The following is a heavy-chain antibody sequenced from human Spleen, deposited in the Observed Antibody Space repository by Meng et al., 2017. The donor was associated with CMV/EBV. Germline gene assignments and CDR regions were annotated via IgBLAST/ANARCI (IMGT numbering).Heavy chain of an antibody. Sequence: SETLSLTCTVSGGSISSYYWSWIRQPPGKGLEWIAYISHSDSTNYNPSLKSRVTISVDPSKNQSSLRLSSATAADTAVYYCARGGRGSGSYSYYFYYGMDVWGQGTTVTVSS. V-gene: IGHV4-59*01. J-gene: IGHJ6*02. D-gene: IGHD3-10*01. CDR2: ISHSDST. CDR1: GGSISSYY. CDR3: ARGGRGSGSYSYYFYYGMDV.